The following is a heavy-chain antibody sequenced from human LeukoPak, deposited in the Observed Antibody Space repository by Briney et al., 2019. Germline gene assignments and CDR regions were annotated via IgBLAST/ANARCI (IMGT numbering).Heavy chain of an antibody. D-gene: IGHD4-17*01. J-gene: IGHJ4*02. Sequence: ASVKVSCKASVGTFSSYAISWVRQAPGQGLEWMGGSIPIFGTANYAQKFQGRVTITADESTSTAYMEPSSLRSEDTAVYYCARGLLIYGAPSHFDYWGQGTLVTVSS. CDR3: ARGLLIYGAPSHFDY. CDR1: VGTFSSYA. V-gene: IGHV1-69*13. CDR2: SIPIFGTA.